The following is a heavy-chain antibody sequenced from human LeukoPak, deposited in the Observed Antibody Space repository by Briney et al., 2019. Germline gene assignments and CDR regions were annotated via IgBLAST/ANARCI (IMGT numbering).Heavy chain of an antibody. CDR3: AREFGHNRWYFDY. D-gene: IGHD5-24*01. CDR1: GFTFRTYS. J-gene: IGHJ4*02. Sequence: GGSLRLSCAASGFTFRTYSIHWVRQAPGKGLEWVTVVSADGRTELYSDSVKGRFTVSRDNSLNTLHLQMNSLKTEDTAVYYCAREFGHNRWYFDYWGQGTLVTVSS. CDR2: VSADGRTE. V-gene: IGHV3-30*03.